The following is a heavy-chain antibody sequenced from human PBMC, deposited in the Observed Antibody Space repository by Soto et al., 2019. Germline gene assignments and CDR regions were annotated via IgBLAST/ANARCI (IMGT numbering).Heavy chain of an antibody. V-gene: IGHV3-33*01. J-gene: IGHJ4*02. D-gene: IGHD3-16*02. Sequence: PGGSLRLSCAASGFTFSSYGMHWVRQAPGKGLEWVAVIWYDGSNKYYADSVKGRFTISRDNSKNTLYLQMNSLRAEDTAVYYCARSFTKTNHFDYWGQGTLVTVSS. CDR3: ARSFTKTNHFDY. CDR1: GFTFSSYG. CDR2: IWYDGSNK.